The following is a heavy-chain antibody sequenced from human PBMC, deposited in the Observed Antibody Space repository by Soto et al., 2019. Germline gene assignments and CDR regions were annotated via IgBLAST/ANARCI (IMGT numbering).Heavy chain of an antibody. Sequence: SETLSLTCPVSGGSISSYYWSWIRQPPGKGLEWIGYIYYSGSTNYNPSLKSRVTISVDTSKNQFSLRLSSVTAADTAVYYCARQHSGYDFDHDAFDIWGQGTMVTVSS. CDR2: IYYSGST. CDR1: GGSISSYY. J-gene: IGHJ3*02. D-gene: IGHD5-12*01. CDR3: ARQHSGYDFDHDAFDI. V-gene: IGHV4-59*08.